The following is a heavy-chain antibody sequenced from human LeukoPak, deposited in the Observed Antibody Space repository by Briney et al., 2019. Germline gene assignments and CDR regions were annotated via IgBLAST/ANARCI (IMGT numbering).Heavy chain of an antibody. CDR1: GYSISSGYY. V-gene: IGHV4-38-2*02. Sequence: PSETLSLTCTVSGYSISSGYYWGWIRQPPGKGLEWIGSIYHSGSTYYNPSLKSRVTISVDTSKNQFSLKLSSVTAADTAVYYCARAAGEQWLAQIDYWGQGTLVTVSS. CDR2: IYHSGST. CDR3: ARAAGEQWLAQIDY. J-gene: IGHJ4*02. D-gene: IGHD6-19*01.